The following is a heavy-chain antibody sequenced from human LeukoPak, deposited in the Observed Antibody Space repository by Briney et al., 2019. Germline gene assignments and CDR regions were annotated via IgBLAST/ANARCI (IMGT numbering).Heavy chain of an antibody. CDR3: AKDRVGYFKVDWFDP. CDR2: ISGSGGST. Sequence: GGSLRLSCAASGFTFSSYAMSWVRQAPGKGLEWVSAISGSGGSTYYADSVKGRFTISRDNSKNTLYLQMNSLRAEDTAVYYCAKDRVGYFKVDWFDPWGQGTLVTVSS. CDR1: GFTFSSYA. J-gene: IGHJ5*02. D-gene: IGHD2-15*01. V-gene: IGHV3-23*01.